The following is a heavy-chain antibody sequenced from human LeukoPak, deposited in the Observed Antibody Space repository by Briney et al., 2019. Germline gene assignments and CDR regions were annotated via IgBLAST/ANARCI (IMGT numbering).Heavy chain of an antibody. Sequence: SETLSLTCTVSGGSISSHYWSWIRQPPGKGLEWIGYIYYSGSTNYNPSLKSRVTISVDTSKNQFSLKLSSVTAADTAVYYCARFTPQGYGWGGYNRFDPWGQGTLVTVSS. CDR2: IYYSGST. J-gene: IGHJ5*02. CDR3: ARFTPQGYGWGGYNRFDP. V-gene: IGHV4-59*11. CDR1: GGSISSHY. D-gene: IGHD3-16*01.